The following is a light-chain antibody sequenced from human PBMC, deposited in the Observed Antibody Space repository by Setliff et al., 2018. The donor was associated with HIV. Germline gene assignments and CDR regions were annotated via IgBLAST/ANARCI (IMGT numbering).Light chain of an antibody. Sequence: QSVLAQPASVSGSPGQSITISCAGSTNNVGSYDLVSWYQQHPGKAPKLMIYEVTRRPSGVSNRFSGSKSGNTASLTISGLQADDEGDYYCCSYAGTDTFVVFGTGTQLTVL. V-gene: IGLV2-23*02. CDR2: EVT. CDR3: CSYAGTDTFVV. CDR1: TNNVGSYDL. J-gene: IGLJ1*01.